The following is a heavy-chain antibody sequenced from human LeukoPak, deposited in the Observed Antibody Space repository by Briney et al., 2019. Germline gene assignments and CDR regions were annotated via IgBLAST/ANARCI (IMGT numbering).Heavy chain of an antibody. D-gene: IGHD1-1*01. V-gene: IGHV1-69*01. CDR2: IIPIFGTA. CDR1: GGTFSSYA. Sequence: GSSVKVSCKASGGTFSSYAISWLPQAPGQGLEWMGGIIPIFGTANYAQKFQGRVTITADESTSTAYMELSSLRSEDTAVYYCARMNYPYNWNDGEPDFDYWGQGTLVTVSS. CDR3: ARMNYPYNWNDGEPDFDY. J-gene: IGHJ4*02.